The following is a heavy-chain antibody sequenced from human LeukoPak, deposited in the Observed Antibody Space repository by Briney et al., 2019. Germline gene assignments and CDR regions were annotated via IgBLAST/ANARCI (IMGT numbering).Heavy chain of an antibody. Sequence: ASVKVSCKASGYTFTGYYMHWVRQAPGQGLEWMGWINPNSGGTNYAQKFQGRVTITRDTSISTAYMELSRLRSDDTAVYYCARDIVVVTAILYYWGQGTLVTVSS. J-gene: IGHJ4*02. D-gene: IGHD2-21*02. V-gene: IGHV1-2*02. CDR3: ARDIVVVTAILYY. CDR2: INPNSGGT. CDR1: GYTFTGYY.